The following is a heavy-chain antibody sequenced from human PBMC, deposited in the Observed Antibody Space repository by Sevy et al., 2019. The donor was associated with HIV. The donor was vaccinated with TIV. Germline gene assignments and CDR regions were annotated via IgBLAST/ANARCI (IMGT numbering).Heavy chain of an antibody. J-gene: IGHJ4*02. D-gene: IGHD3-3*01. V-gene: IGHV4-59*01. CDR1: DGSITSYY. CDR2: IYYSGTT. Sequence: SETLSLTCTVSDGSITSYYWTWIRQPPAKELEWIGYIYYSGTTNYNPSLKSRVTISVDTSKNQFSLKLNSVTAADTAVYYCARVYNDCWSRYDWGQGIRVTVSS. CDR3: ARVYNDCWSRYD.